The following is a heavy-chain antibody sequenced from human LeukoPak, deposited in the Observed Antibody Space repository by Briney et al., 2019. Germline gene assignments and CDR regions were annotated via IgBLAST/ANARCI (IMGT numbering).Heavy chain of an antibody. V-gene: IGHV3-11*01. D-gene: IGHD6-19*01. CDR3: ARGRIAVAGYFDY. CDR2: ISSSGSTI. CDR1: GFTVSSNY. Sequence: GGSLRLSCAASGFTVSSNYMSWVRQAPGKGLEWVSYISSSGSTIYYADSVKGRFTISRDNAKNSLYLQMNSLRAEDTAVYYCARGRIAVAGYFDYWGQGTLVTVSS. J-gene: IGHJ4*02.